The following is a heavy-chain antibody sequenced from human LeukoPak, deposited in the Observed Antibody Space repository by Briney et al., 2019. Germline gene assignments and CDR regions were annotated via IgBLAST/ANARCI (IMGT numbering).Heavy chain of an antibody. Sequence: PGGSLRLSCAASGFTFSSYGMHWVRQAPGKGLEWVAYIRDDGTNKEYADSVKGRFSISRDNSKNTLYLQMNSLRAEDTAVYYCARDLIRISTKSFRGDFDYWGQGTLVTVSS. D-gene: IGHD2/OR15-2a*01. CDR1: GFTFSSYG. V-gene: IGHV3-30*02. CDR2: IRDDGTNK. J-gene: IGHJ4*02. CDR3: ARDLIRISTKSFRGDFDY.